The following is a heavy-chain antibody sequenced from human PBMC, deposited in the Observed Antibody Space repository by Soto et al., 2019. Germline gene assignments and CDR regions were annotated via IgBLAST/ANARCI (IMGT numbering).Heavy chain of an antibody. J-gene: IGHJ6*02. CDR1: GFSFSSYA. V-gene: IGHV3-23*01. CDR2: INSAGNT. CDR3: ARGGGGYYDFWSGPRSMDV. D-gene: IGHD3-3*01. Sequence: EVQLLESGGGLVQPGGSLRLSCAASGFSFSSYAMTWVRQAPGKGLEWVSTINSAGNTYYADSVKGRFTISRDNSKNKLSLQMSSLNSEDTGTYYCARGGGGYYDFWSGPRSMDVWGQGTTVTVSS.